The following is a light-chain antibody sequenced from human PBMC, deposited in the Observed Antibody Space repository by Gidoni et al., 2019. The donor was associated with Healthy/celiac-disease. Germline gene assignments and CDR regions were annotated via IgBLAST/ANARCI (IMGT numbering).Light chain of an antibody. CDR1: QSVSSSY. V-gene: IGKV3-20*01. J-gene: IGKJ1*01. Sequence: EIALTQSPGTLSLSPGERATLSCRTSQSVSSSYLAWYQQKPGQAPRLLIYGASSRATGIPDRFSGSGSGTDFTLTISRLEPEDLAGYYCQQYGSSPRTFGQGTRVKIK. CDR2: GAS. CDR3: QQYGSSPRT.